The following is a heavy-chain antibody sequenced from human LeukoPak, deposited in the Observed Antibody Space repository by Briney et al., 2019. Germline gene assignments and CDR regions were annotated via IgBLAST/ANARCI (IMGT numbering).Heavy chain of an antibody. CDR3: ARYKKVAGSYYFDY. Sequence: GESLKISCKGSEYSFTNCWIGWVRQMPGKGLEWMGIIYPGDSDTRYSPSFQGQVTISADKSISTAYLQWSSLKASDTAMYYCARYKKVAGSYYFDYWGQGTLVTVSS. D-gene: IGHD6-19*01. J-gene: IGHJ4*02. CDR2: IYPGDSDT. CDR1: EYSFTNCW. V-gene: IGHV5-51*01.